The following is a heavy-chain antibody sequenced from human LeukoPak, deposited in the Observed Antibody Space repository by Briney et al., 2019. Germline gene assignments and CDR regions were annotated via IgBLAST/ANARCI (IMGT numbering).Heavy chain of an antibody. J-gene: IGHJ4*02. D-gene: IGHD4-17*01. CDR2: ISYDGSNK. V-gene: IGHV3-30-3*01. CDR1: GFTFSSYA. Sequence: GGSLRLSCAASGFTFSSYAMHWVRQAPGKGLEWVAVISYDGSNKYYADSVKGRFTISRDNSKNTLYLQMNSLRAEDTAVYYCARDGNGDSSLDYWGQGTLVTVSS. CDR3: ARDGNGDSSLDY.